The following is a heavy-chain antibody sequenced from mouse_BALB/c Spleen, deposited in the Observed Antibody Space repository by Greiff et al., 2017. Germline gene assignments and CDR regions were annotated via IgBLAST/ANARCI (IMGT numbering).Heavy chain of an antibody. Sequence: VQLQESGPGLVAPSQSLSITCTVSGFSLTSYGVHWVRQPPGKGLEWLGVIWAGGSTNYNSALMSRLSISKDNSKSQVFLKMNSLQTDDTAMYYCARESSNSYWYFDVWGAGTTVTVSS. D-gene: IGHD2-5*01. V-gene: IGHV2-9*02. J-gene: IGHJ1*01. CDR1: GFSLTSYG. CDR2: IWAGGST. CDR3: ARESSNSYWYFDV.